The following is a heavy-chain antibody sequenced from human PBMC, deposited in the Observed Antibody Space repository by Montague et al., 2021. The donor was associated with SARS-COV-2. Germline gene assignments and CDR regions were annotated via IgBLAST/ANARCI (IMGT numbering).Heavy chain of an antibody. J-gene: IGHJ5*02. CDR2: FDPEDGER. D-gene: IGHD3-22*01. CDR1: GHTFSELS. Sequence: SVKVSCKVSGHTFSELSIHWIRQTPGNGLEWLGGFDPEDGERTYAQNLQGRLTLTEDTSTDTAYVELSGLRSDDTGVYYCATAIRDDYEYEYDSTGFHLWGQGTLVTVSS. CDR3: ATAIRDDYEYEYDSTGFHL. V-gene: IGHV1-24*01.